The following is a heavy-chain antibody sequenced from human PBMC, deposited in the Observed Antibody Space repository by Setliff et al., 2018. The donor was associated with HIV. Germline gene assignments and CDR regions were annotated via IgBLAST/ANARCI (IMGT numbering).Heavy chain of an antibody. CDR1: GGTFSSYA. J-gene: IGHJ4*02. D-gene: IGHD5-12*01. V-gene: IGHV1-18*01. CDR3: ARGKTWLRFLDY. CDR2: INTHSGYT. Sequence: ASVKVSCKASGGTFSSYAISWVRQAPGQGLEWIGWINTHSGYTNYAQNVQGRVTVTMDTSTSTAYMELRSLKSDDTAVYYCARGKTWLRFLDYWGQGTLVTVSS.